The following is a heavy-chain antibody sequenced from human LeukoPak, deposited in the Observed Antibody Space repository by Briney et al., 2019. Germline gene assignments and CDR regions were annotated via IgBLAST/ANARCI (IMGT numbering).Heavy chain of an antibody. V-gene: IGHV3-7*03. CDR1: GFPFSSYS. CDR2: IKPDGTTK. J-gene: IGHJ4*02. Sequence: GGSLRLSCAASGFPFSSYSMTWVRQAPGKGLEWVANIKPDGTTKFYVDSVKGRFTISRDNALNSLYLQMNSLRAEDMAIYYCARSIPCGTTWYGRSDYWGQGTLVTVSS. D-gene: IGHD6-13*01. CDR3: ARSIPCGTTWYGRSDY.